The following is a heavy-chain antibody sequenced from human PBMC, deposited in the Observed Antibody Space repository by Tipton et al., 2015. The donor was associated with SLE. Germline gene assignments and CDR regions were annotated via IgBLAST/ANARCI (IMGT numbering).Heavy chain of an antibody. CDR1: GGSFSGYY. D-gene: IGHD2-15*01. Sequence: TLSLTCAVYGGSFSGYYWPWIRQPPGKGLEWIGEINHSGSTNYNPSLKSRVTISVDTSKNQLSLKLSSVTAADTAVYYCARGGYCSGGSCYFAEYFQHWGQGTLVTVSS. V-gene: IGHV4-34*01. CDR3: ARGGYCSGGSCYFAEYFQH. J-gene: IGHJ1*01. CDR2: INHSGST.